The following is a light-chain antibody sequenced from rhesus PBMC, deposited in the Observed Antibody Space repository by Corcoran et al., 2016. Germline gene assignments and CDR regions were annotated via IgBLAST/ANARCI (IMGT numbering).Light chain of an antibody. J-gene: IGKJ1*01. Sequence: EIVMTQSPATLCLSPGERATLSCRASQSVGRTLACDQQKPGQAPRLLIYSAFSRATGIPERFSGSGAGTEYTLTISSRDPEDVGVYYCQKYNDWPWTFGQGTKVEIK. CDR1: QSVGRT. CDR3: QKYNDWPWT. V-gene: IGKV3-42*02. CDR2: SAF.